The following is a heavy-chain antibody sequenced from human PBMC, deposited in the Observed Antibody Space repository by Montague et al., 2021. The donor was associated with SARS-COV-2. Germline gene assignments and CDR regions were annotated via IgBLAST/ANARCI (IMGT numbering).Heavy chain of an antibody. CDR2: ISLSGRT. CDR3: ARDFERGGNFDY. J-gene: IGHJ4*02. D-gene: IGHD3-16*01. Sequence: SETLSLTCAVYGVSFSDGLCTWIRHSQATGLEWIGKISLSGRTNYNPSLNNRVTISLDTSRKQFSLNLNSVTAADTAIYYCARDFERGGNFDYWGQGILVTVSS. V-gene: IGHV4-34*01. CDR1: GVSFSDGL.